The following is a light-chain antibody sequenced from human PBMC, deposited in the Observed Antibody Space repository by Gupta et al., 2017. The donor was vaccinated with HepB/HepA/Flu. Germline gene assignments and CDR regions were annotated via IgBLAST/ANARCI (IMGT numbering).Light chain of an antibody. CDR3: HHDGSSSWT. CDR2: SAS. CDR1: QYVSSTY. J-gene: IGKJ1*01. Sequence: EIVLTQSPGTLSLSPGERATLSCRASQYVSSTYLAWYQQRPGQAPRLLIYSASNRANGIPDRFSGSGSGTDFTLTISRLEPEDFAVYYCHHDGSSSWTFGQGTEVEIK. V-gene: IGKV3-20*01.